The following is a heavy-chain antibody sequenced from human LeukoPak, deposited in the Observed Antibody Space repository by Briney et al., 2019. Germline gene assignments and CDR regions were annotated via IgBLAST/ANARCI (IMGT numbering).Heavy chain of an antibody. J-gene: IGHJ4*02. Sequence: SETLSLTRAVYGGSFSGYYWSWIRQPPGKGLEWIGEINHSGSTNYNPSLKSRVTISVDTSKNQFSLKLSSETAADTAVYYCARRNTSMVPLRLLGFCDHWGREPVVSVSS. CDR1: GGSFSGYY. CDR2: INHSGST. V-gene: IGHV4-34*01. D-gene: IGHD5-18*01. CDR3: ARRNTSMVPLRLLGFCDH.